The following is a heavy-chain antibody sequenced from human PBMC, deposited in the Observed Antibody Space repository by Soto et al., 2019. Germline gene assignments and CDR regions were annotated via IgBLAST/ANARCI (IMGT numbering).Heavy chain of an antibody. V-gene: IGHV4-34*01. CDR1: DGSFSDFY. Sequence: QVHLQQWGAGLLKPSETLSLTCAVYDGSFSDFYWSWIRQPPGKGLEWIGEINHSGAANYNPSLKGRVTISVDTSKNQCSLKVNSGTAADTALFYCARGRPGVRGIRFDSWGQGTLVTVSS. J-gene: IGHJ4*02. CDR3: ARGRPGVRGIRFDS. D-gene: IGHD3-10*01. CDR2: INHSGAA.